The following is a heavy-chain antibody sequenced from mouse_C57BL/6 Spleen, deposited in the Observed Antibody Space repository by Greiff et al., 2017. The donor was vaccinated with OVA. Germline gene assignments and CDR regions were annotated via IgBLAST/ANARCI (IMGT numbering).Heavy chain of an antibody. D-gene: IGHD1-1*01. CDR3: AREGTTVVSMDY. J-gene: IGHJ4*01. Sequence: DVQLQESGPGLVKPSQSLSLTCSVTGYSITSGYYWNWIRQFPGNKLEWMGYISYDGSNNYNPSLKNRISITRDTSKNQFFLKLNSVTTEDTATYYCAREGTTVVSMDYWGQGTSVTVSS. V-gene: IGHV3-6*01. CDR1: GYSITSGYY. CDR2: ISYDGSN.